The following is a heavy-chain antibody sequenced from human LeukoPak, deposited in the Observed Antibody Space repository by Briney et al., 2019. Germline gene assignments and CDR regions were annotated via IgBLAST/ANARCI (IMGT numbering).Heavy chain of an antibody. V-gene: IGHV3-23*01. Sequence: GGSLRLSCEASGFTFSSYAMSWVRQAPGKGLEWVSAISCSGGSTYYADSVKGRFTISRDTSKNTLYLQMNSLRAEDTAVYYWAPTEGSMDAFDIWGQGTMVTVSS. J-gene: IGHJ3*02. CDR3: APTEGSMDAFDI. CDR2: ISCSGGST. D-gene: IGHD3-10*01. CDR1: GFTFSSYA.